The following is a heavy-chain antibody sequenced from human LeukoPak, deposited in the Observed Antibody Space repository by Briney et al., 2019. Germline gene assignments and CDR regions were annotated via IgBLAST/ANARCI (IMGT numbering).Heavy chain of an antibody. J-gene: IGHJ3*02. D-gene: IGHD5-12*01. CDR2: IYSSGTI. CDR3: AAYREPYDHLPDCLNI. Sequence: SQTLSLTCCVSGGSFNTNYYFWNWIRQPAGKELEWIGRIYSSGTIHYNPSLNSRVTMSLDTSKNQFSLKLYSATAADTAVYYCAAYREPYDHLPDCLNIWGQGTMVTVSS. CDR1: GGSFNTNYYF. V-gene: IGHV4-61*02.